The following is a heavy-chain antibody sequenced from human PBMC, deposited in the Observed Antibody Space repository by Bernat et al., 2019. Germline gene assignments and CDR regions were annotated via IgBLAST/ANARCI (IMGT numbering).Heavy chain of an antibody. V-gene: IGHV4-39*01. Sequence: VQLVESGGGLVQPGGSLRLSCAASGFTFSSIAMSWVRQAPGKGLEWIGSIDSSGGTYYNPSLKSRVTISVDTSKNQFSLKLSSVTAADTAVYYCARQSSNYPPKYWGQGTLVTVSS. CDR3: ARQSSNYPPKY. J-gene: IGHJ4*02. D-gene: IGHD4-11*01. CDR2: IDSSGGT. CDR1: GFTFSSIA.